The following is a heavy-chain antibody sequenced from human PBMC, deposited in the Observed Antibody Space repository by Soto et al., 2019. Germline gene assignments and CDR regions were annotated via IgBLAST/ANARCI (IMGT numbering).Heavy chain of an antibody. V-gene: IGHV4-59*01. D-gene: IGHD4-17*01. J-gene: IGHJ4*02. Sequence: QVQLQESGPGLVKPSETLSLTCTVSGGSISSYYWSWIRQPPGKGLEWIGYIYYSGSTNYNPSLKRRVTISVDTSKNQVSLKLSSVTAADTAVYYCARAYGGTAFDYWGQGTLVTVSS. CDR3: ARAYGGTAFDY. CDR2: IYYSGST. CDR1: GGSISSYY.